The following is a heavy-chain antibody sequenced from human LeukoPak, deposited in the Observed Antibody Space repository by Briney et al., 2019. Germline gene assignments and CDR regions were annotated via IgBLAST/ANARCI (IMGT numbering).Heavy chain of an antibody. Sequence: GGSLRLSCAASGFTVSSNYMSWVRQAPGKGLEWVSVIYSGGSTYYAGSVKGRFTISRDNSKNTLYLQMNSLRAEDTAVYYCATRPYLGYCSSTSCYETDYWGQGTLVTVSS. J-gene: IGHJ4*02. V-gene: IGHV3-66*01. D-gene: IGHD2-2*01. CDR2: IYSGGST. CDR3: ATRPYLGYCSSTSCYETDY. CDR1: GFTVSSNY.